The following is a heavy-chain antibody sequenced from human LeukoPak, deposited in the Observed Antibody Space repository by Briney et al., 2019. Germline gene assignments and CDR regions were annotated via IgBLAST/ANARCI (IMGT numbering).Heavy chain of an antibody. CDR3: ARASVWDIVVVPAAMCSECYFDY. J-gene: IGHJ4*02. V-gene: IGHV4-34*01. Sequence: SETLSLTCAVYGGSFSGYYWSWIRQPPGKRLEWIGEINHSGSTNYNPSLKSRVTISVDTSKNQFSLKLSSVTAADTAVYYCARASVWDIVVVPAAMCSECYFDYWGQGTLVTVSS. CDR2: INHSGST. D-gene: IGHD2-2*01. CDR1: GGSFSGYY.